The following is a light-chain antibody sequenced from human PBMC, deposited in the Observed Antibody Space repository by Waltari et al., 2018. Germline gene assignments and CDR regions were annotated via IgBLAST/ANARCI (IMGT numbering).Light chain of an antibody. V-gene: IGKV4-1*01. CDR2: WAS. Sequence: DIVMTQSPDSLAVSLGERATINCKSSKSVLYSSNNKNYLAWYQQKPGQPPNLLIFWASTRESGVPDRFNGSGSGTDFTLTISSLQAEDVAVYYCQQYYSTPITFGQGTRLEI. J-gene: IGKJ5*01. CDR1: KSVLYSSNNKNY. CDR3: QQYYSTPIT.